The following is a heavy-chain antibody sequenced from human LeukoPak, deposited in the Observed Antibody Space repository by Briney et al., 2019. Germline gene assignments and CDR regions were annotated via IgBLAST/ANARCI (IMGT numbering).Heavy chain of an antibody. D-gene: IGHD5-24*01. CDR3: ARDRGRRKEMATSPSDY. CDR2: ISDSGDGT. Sequence: PGGSLRLSCAGSGFTFRSYAMSWVRQSPVKGLEWVSAISDSGDGTYYADSVKARFTISRDNSKNTLYLQMNSLRAEDTAVYYCARDRGRRKEMATSPSDYWGQGTLVTVSS. J-gene: IGHJ4*02. CDR1: GFTFRSYA. V-gene: IGHV3-23*01.